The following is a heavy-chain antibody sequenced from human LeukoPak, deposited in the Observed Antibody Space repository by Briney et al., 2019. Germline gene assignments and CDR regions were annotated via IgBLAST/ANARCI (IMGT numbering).Heavy chain of an antibody. J-gene: IGHJ4*02. CDR1: GASISNYY. CDR2: IYYSGNT. Sequence: SETLSLTCTVSGASISNYYWSWIRQPPGRGLEWIGYIYYSGNTNYNPSLKSRVTISVDTSKNQFSLKLSSVTAADTAVYYCARHSSSWGGDFDYWGQGTLVTVSS. V-gene: IGHV4-59*01. CDR3: ARHSSSWGGDFDY. D-gene: IGHD6-13*01.